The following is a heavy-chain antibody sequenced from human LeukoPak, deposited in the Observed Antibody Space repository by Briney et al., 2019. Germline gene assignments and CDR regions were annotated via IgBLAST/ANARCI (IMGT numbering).Heavy chain of an antibody. CDR3: ARANDSSGYPFDY. D-gene: IGHD3-22*01. J-gene: IGHJ4*02. Sequence: PRRSRTPSCPASGFTLSRYSVHWVRQAPGKGLEWVAVISYDGSNKYYADSVKGRFTISRDNSKNTPYLQMNSLRAEDTAVYYCARANDSSGYPFDYWGRGTLVTVSS. V-gene: IGHV3-30-3*01. CDR2: ISYDGSNK. CDR1: GFTLSRYS.